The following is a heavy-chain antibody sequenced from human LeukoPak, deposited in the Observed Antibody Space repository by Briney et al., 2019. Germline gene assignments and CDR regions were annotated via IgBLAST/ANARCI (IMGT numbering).Heavy chain of an antibody. Sequence: PSETLSLTCAVSGGSISSSSYYWGWIRQPPGKGLEWIGSIYYSGSTYYNPSLKSRVTISVDTPKNQFSLKLSSVTAADTAVYYCARGAAAGPSRFDPWGQGTLVTVSS. J-gene: IGHJ5*02. CDR2: IYYSGST. V-gene: IGHV4-39*01. D-gene: IGHD6-13*01. CDR1: GGSISSSSYY. CDR3: ARGAAAGPSRFDP.